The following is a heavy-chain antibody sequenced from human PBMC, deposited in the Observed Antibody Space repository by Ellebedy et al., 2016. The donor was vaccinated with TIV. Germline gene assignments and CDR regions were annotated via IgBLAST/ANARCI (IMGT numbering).Heavy chain of an antibody. V-gene: IGHV3-9*01. J-gene: IGHJ4*02. CDR1: GFTFDDYA. CDR2: ISWNSGSI. Sequence: PGGSLRLSCAASGFTFDDYAMHWVRQAPGKGLEWVSGISWNSGSIGYADSVKGRFTISRDNAKNSLYLQMNSLRAEDTALYYCAKVSTIAVAGINPYFDYWGQGTLVTVSS. CDR3: AKVSTIAVAGINPYFDY. D-gene: IGHD6-19*01.